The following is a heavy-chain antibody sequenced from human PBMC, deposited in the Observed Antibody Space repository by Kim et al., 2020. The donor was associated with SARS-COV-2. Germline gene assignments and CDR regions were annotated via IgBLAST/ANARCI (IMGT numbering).Heavy chain of an antibody. CDR3: ARDPGTRCQGVTDSYY. D-gene: IGHD3-10*01. V-gene: IGHV3-30-3*01. J-gene: IGHJ6*01. CDR2: ISYDGSNK. CDR1: GFTFSSCV. Sequence: GGSLRLSCAASGFTFSSCVIHWVRQAPGKGLEWVAVISYDGSNKNYADSVKGRFTISRDNSKNTLYLQMNSLRAEDTALYYCARDPGTRCQGVTDSYY.